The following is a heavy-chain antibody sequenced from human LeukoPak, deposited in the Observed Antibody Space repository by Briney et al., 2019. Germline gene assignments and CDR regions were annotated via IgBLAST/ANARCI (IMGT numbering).Heavy chain of an antibody. CDR3: ARGWLAETTVVTPYNY. D-gene: IGHD4-23*01. CDR2: ITPIFGTA. Sequence: HVASVKVSCKASGGTFSSYDISWVRQAPGQGLEWMGGITPIFGTAKYAQKFQGRVTITAVESMSTAYMELSSLRSEDTAVYYCARGWLAETTVVTPYNYWGQGTLVTVSS. V-gene: IGHV1-69*13. CDR1: GGTFSSYD. J-gene: IGHJ4*02.